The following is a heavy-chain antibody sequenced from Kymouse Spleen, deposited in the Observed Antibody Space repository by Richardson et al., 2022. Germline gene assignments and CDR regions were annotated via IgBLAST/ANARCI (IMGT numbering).Heavy chain of an antibody. CDR2: IYYSGST. J-gene: IGHJ6*02. Sequence: QLQLQESGPGLVKPSETLSLTCTVSGGSISSSSYYWGWIRQPPGKGLEWIGSIYYSGSTYYNPSLKSRVTISVDTSKNQFSLKLSSVTAADTAVYYCARLTGTTLYYYYGMDVWGQGTTVTVSS. CDR3: ARLTGTTLYYYYGMDV. V-gene: IGHV4-39*01. CDR1: GGSISSSSYY. D-gene: IGHD1-20*01.